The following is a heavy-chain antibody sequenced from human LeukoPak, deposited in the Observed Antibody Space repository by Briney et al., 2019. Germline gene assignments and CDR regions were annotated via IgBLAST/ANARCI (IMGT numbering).Heavy chain of an antibody. Sequence: GGSLRLSCAASAFTFSSYAMSWVRQPPGRGREWVSAISGSGGNTDYADSVKGRFTISRDNSKNTLYLQMNRLRAEDTAVYYCAKFYDISTGYSDYWGQGTLVAVSS. CDR2: ISGSGGNT. CDR1: AFTFSSYA. V-gene: IGHV3-23*01. CDR3: AKFYDISTGYSDY. J-gene: IGHJ4*02. D-gene: IGHD3-9*01.